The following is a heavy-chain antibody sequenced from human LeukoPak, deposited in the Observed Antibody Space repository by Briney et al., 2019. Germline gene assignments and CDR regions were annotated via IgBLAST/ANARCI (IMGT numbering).Heavy chain of an antibody. Sequence: GRSLRLSCAASGFTFSSYAMHWVRQAPGKGLEWVAVISYDGSNKYYADSVKGRFTISRDNSKNTLYLQMNSLRAKDTAVYYCAKIKSGDWFDPWGQGTLVTVSS. CDR1: GFTFSSYA. D-gene: IGHD3-10*01. CDR3: AKIKSGDWFDP. CDR2: ISYDGSNK. J-gene: IGHJ5*02. V-gene: IGHV3-30-3*02.